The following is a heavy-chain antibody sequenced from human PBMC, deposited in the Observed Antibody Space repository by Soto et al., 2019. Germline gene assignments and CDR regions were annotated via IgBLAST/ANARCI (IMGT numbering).Heavy chain of an antibody. CDR2: TSAYNGNT. CDR1: GYTFTNYG. D-gene: IGHD3-22*01. J-gene: IGHJ4*02. CDR3: ARDYYNRAKFDY. Sequence: QVQLVQSGGEVKRPGASVKVSCKTSGYTFTNYGISWVRQAPGRGLEWLGWTSAYNGNTNYAQKFQDRVTMTTDTSTSTVYMELRSLRSDDTAVYYCARDYYNRAKFDYWGQGAPVTVSS. V-gene: IGHV1-18*01.